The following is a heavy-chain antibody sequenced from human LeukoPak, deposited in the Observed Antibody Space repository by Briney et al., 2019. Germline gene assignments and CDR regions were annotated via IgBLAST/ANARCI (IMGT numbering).Heavy chain of an antibody. CDR1: GGTFSSYA. CDR2: LSSYNGNT. J-gene: IGHJ6*03. D-gene: IGHD3-3*01. V-gene: IGHV1-18*01. CDR3: ARAPRITILGVVTRYYYYMDV. Sequence: ASVKVSCKASGGTFSSYAISWVRQAPGQGLEWMGWLSSYNGNTNYAQKFQGRVTMTTDTSTSTAYMDLRSLRSDDTAVYYCARAPRITILGVVTRYYYYMDVWGKGTTVTVSS.